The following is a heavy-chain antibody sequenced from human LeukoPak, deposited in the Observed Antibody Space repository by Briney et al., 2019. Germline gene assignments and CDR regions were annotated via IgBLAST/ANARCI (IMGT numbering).Heavy chain of an antibody. J-gene: IGHJ5*02. CDR1: GFTFSSYA. D-gene: IGHD3-10*01. Sequence: PGGSLRLSCAASGFTFSSYAMSWVRQAPGKGLEWVSAISGSGGSTYYADSVKGRFTISRDNSKNTLYLQMNSLRAEDTAVYYCAKDLGFIGVRGEPPNWFDPWGQGTLVTVSS. V-gene: IGHV3-23*01. CDR2: ISGSGGST. CDR3: AKDLGFIGVRGEPPNWFDP.